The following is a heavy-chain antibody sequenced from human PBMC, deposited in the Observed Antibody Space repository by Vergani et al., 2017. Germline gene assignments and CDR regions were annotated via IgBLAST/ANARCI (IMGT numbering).Heavy chain of an antibody. CDR3: AAGQGATIFY. V-gene: IGHV3-23*01. CDR2: ISVSGGST. J-gene: IGHJ4*02. CDR1: GFTFSSYA. Sequence: EVQLLESGGGLVQPGGSLRLSCAASGFTFSSYAMSWVRQAPGKGLEWVAAISVSGGSTYYADSVKGRFTISRDNSKNTLYLQMNSLRAEDTAVYYCAAGQGATIFYWGQGTLVTVSS. D-gene: IGHD1-26*01.